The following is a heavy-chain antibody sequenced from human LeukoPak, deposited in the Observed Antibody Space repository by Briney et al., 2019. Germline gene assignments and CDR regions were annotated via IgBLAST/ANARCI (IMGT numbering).Heavy chain of an antibody. V-gene: IGHV3-73*01. D-gene: IGHD3-10*01. CDR1: GFTFSGCA. CDR2: IRSKAYTYAT. CDR3: TRHGSNSGSYPDY. J-gene: IGHJ4*02. Sequence: GGSLRLSCAVSGFTFSGCAMHWVRQASGKGLEWVGRIRSKAYTYATAYAASVKGRFTISRDDSKNMAYLQMNSLKTEDTAVYYCTRHGSNSGSYPDYWGQGTLVTVSS.